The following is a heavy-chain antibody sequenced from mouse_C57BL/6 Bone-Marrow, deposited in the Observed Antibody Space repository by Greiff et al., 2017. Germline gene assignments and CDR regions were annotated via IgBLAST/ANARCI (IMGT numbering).Heavy chain of an antibody. Sequence: VQLQQSGAELVRPGASVKLSCTASGFNIKDDYMHWVKQRPEQGLEWIGWIDPENGDTEYASKFQGKATITADTSSNTAYLQLSSLTSEDTAVYYCTAMFSMDYWGQGTSVTVSS. CDR3: TAMFSMDY. J-gene: IGHJ4*01. V-gene: IGHV14-4*01. CDR2: IDPENGDT. CDR1: GFNIKDDY.